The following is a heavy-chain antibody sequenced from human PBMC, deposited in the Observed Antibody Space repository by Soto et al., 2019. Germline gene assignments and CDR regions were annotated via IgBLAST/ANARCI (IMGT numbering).Heavy chain of an antibody. CDR3: AREILAGEGGMDV. V-gene: IGHV4-59*01. CDR1: GGSISSYY. Sequence: SETLSLTCTVSGGSISSYYWSWIRQPPGKGLEWIGYIYYSGSTNYNPSLKSRVTISVDTSKNQFSLKLSSVTAADTAVYYCAREILAGEGGMDVWGQGTTVTVSS. J-gene: IGHJ6*02. D-gene: IGHD6-19*01. CDR2: IYYSGST.